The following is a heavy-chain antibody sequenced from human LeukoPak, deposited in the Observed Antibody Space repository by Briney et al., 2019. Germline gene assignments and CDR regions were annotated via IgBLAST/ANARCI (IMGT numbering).Heavy chain of an antibody. D-gene: IGHD6-19*01. CDR2: TFYRNKWYY. CDR1: GDSVPSYSAA. Sequence: SRTLTLTCAISGDSVPSYSAAWNWITQSPSRGLEWVGRTFYRNKWYYDYAVSGKSRIIISQDTSKNQFSLQLSSVTPEDTAGYYWARAFRDMSGWRKYDYWGQRILVTVSS. V-gene: IGHV6-1*01. CDR3: ARAFRDMSGWRKYDY. J-gene: IGHJ4*02.